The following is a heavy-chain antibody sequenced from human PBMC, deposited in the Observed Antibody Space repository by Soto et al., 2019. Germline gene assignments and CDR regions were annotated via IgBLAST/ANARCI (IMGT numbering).Heavy chain of an antibody. J-gene: IGHJ4*02. CDR1: GDSVSSNSAA. CDR3: ARAGYYYGSSGFYPVFEY. V-gene: IGHV6-1*01. Sequence: SPTLSLTCAISGDSVSSNSAAWNWIRQSPSRGLEWLGRTYYRSRWYNDYAVSVKSRITINPDTSKSQFSLQLNSVTPEDTAVTYCARAGYYYGSSGFYPVFEYWGQGTLVTVSS. D-gene: IGHD3-22*01. CDR2: TYYRSRWYN.